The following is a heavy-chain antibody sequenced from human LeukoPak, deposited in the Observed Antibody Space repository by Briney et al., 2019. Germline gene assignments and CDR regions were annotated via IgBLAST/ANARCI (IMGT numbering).Heavy chain of an antibody. CDR3: ARDRPTPYSSSSTRWFDP. D-gene: IGHD6-13*01. Sequence: SETLSLTCTVSGGSFSSGSYYWSWIRQPPGKGLEWIGYIYHSGSTNYNPSIKSRVTISVDTSKNQFSLKLSSVTAADTAVYYCARDRPTPYSSSSTRWFDPWGQGTLVTVSS. V-gene: IGHV4-61*01. CDR1: GGSFSSGSYY. CDR2: IYHSGST. J-gene: IGHJ5*02.